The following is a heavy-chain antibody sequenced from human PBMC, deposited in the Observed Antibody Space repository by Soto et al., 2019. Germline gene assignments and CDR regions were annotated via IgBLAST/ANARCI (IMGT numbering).Heavy chain of an antibody. J-gene: IGHJ6*02. CDR1: GFTFSGYG. CDR2: VLFEGTNK. V-gene: IGHV3-33*05. CDR3: ARDRGYYYDADIDHDPLGMDV. Sequence: QVQLVESGGGVVQPGRSLRLSCAASGFTFSGYGMHWVRQAPGKGLEWVAVVLFEGTNKYYADSVKGRFTISRDNSKKTVFLQMNSLRAEDTAVYYCARDRGYYYDADIDHDPLGMDVWGQGTTVTVSS. D-gene: IGHD3-22*01.